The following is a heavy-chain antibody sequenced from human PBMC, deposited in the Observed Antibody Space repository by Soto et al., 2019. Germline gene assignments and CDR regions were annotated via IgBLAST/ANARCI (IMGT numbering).Heavy chain of an antibody. CDR2: IKQDGSDK. CDR3: ARDCSSTRCHNY. Sequence: GGSLRLSCAASGFPFSGYWMSWVRQAPGKGLEWVANIKQDGSDKYYVDSVKGRFTISRDNAKNSLYLQMNGLRAGDTAVYYCARDCSSTRCHNYWGLGTLVTVSS. D-gene: IGHD2-2*01. CDR1: GFPFSGYW. V-gene: IGHV3-7*01. J-gene: IGHJ4*02.